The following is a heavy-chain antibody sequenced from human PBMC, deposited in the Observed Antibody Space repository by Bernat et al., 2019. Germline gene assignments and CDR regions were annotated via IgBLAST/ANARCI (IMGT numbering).Heavy chain of an antibody. CDR1: GFTFDDYA. CDR2: ISWDSGST. Sequence: EVQLVESGGGLVQPGRSLRLSCAASGFTFDDYAMHWVRQAPGKGPEWVSGISWDSGSTGYADSVRGRFTISRDNAKNSLSLQMNSLGAEDTALYCCAKIRDGSGYYPAAFDIWGQGTMVTVSS. V-gene: IGHV3-9*01. D-gene: IGHD3-22*01. CDR3: AKIRDGSGYYPAAFDI. J-gene: IGHJ3*02.